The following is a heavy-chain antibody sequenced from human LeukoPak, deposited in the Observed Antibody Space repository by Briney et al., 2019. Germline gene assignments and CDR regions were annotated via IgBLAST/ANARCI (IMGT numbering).Heavy chain of an antibody. V-gene: IGHV3-23*01. J-gene: IGHJ6*03. CDR3: AKCIVATNYYYYYMDV. Sequence: PGGSLRLSCAASGFTFSSYAMTWVRQAPGKELEWVSAISGSGGSTYYADSVKGRFTISRDNSKNTLYLQMNSLRAEDTAVYYCAKCIVATNYYYYYMDVWGKGTTVTVS. D-gene: IGHD5-12*01. CDR2: ISGSGGST. CDR1: GFTFSSYA.